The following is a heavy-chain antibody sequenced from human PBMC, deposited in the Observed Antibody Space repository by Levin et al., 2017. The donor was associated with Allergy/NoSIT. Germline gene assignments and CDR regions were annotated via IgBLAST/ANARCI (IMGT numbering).Heavy chain of an antibody. CDR1: GFTFSNAW. CDR3: TTVSEYSSSWYNWDYYYYYYGMDV. CDR2: IKSKTDGGTT. V-gene: IGHV3-15*01. Sequence: TGGSLRLSCAASGFTFSNAWMSWVRQAPGKGLEWVGRIKSKTDGGTTDYAAPVKGRFTISRDDSKNTLYLQMNSLKTEDTAVYYCTTVSEYSSSWYNWDYYYYYYGMDVWGQGTTVTVSS. D-gene: IGHD6-13*01. J-gene: IGHJ6*02.